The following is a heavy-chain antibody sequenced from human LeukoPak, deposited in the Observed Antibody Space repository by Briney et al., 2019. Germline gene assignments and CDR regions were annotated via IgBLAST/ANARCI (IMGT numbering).Heavy chain of an antibody. V-gene: IGHV4-39*01. D-gene: IGHD3-22*01. CDR3: TCGYYSRGDY. CDR2: IYYSGST. CDR1: GGSISSSSYY. J-gene: IGHJ4*02. Sequence: SETLSLTCTVSGGSISSSSYYCGWIRQPPGKGLEWIGTIYYSGSTYYNPSLKSRVTISVDTSKNQFSLKLSSVTAADTAVYYCTCGYYSRGDYWGQGTLVTVSS.